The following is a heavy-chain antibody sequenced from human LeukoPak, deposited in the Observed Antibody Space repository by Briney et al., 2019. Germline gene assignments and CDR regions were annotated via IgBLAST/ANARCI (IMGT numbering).Heavy chain of an antibody. V-gene: IGHV1-2*02. CDR1: GYTFTAYY. CDR3: ARVAGGDWYYFDF. Sequence: GASVNVSCKASGYTFTAYYMHWVRQAPGQGLEWMGWINLNSGGTNYAQKFQGRVTMTRDTSISAAYMDLSRLGSDDTAVYYCARVAGGDWYYFDFWGQGTLVTVSS. J-gene: IGHJ4*02. CDR2: INLNSGGT. D-gene: IGHD2-21*02.